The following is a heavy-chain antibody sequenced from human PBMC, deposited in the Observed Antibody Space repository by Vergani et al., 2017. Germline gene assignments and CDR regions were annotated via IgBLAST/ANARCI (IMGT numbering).Heavy chain of an antibody. V-gene: IGHV1-3*01. Sequence: QVQLVQSGAEVKKPGASVKVSCKASGYTFTSYAMHWVRQAPGQRLEWMGWINAGNGNKKYSQKFQGRVTITRDTSESTAYMELSSLRSEDTAVYYCAREGFYDYVWGSYRLRGGYYFDYWGQGTLVTVSS. CDR1: GYTFTSYA. CDR3: AREGFYDYVWGSYRLRGGYYFDY. D-gene: IGHD3-16*02. CDR2: INAGNGNK. J-gene: IGHJ4*02.